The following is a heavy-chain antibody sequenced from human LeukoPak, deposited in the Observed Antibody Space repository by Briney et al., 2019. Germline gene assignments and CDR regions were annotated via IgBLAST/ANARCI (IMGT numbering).Heavy chain of an antibody. V-gene: IGHV1-18*01. D-gene: IGHD6-19*01. CDR2: ISAYNGNT. CDR1: GYTFTSYA. CDR3: ARDSSGWTPPVEFQH. Sequence: ASVKVSCKASGYTFTSYAMNWVRQAPGQGLEWMGWISAYNGNTNYAQKLQGRVAMTTDTSTSTAYMELRSLRSDDTAVYYCARDSSGWTPPVEFQHWGQGTLVTVSS. J-gene: IGHJ1*01.